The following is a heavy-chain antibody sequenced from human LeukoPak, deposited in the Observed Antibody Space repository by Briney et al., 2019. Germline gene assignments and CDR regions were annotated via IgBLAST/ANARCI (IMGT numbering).Heavy chain of an antibody. V-gene: IGHV1-2*02. CDR2: INPNSGGT. Sequence: GASVKVSCKASGYTFTGYYMHWERQAPGQGLEWMGWINPNSGGTNYAQKFQGRVTMTRDTSISTAYMELSRLRTDDTAVYYCARDTVNHYYYYMDVWGKGTTVTVSS. CDR3: ARDTVNHYYYYMDV. J-gene: IGHJ6*03. CDR1: GYTFTGYY. D-gene: IGHD4-11*01.